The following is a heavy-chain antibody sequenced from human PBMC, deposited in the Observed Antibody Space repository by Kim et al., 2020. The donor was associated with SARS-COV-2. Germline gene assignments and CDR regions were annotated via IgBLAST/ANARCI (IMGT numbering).Heavy chain of an antibody. Sequence: GGSLRLSCAASGFTFSNYAMHWVRQAPGKGLEWVAVISYDGINKYYADSVKGRFTISRDNSKNTLYLQMNSLRAEDTAVYYCARDFDDYSSEASFDYWGQGTLVTVSS. CDR1: GFTFSNYA. V-gene: IGHV3-30*04. D-gene: IGHD4-4*01. CDR2: ISYDGINK. J-gene: IGHJ4*02. CDR3: ARDFDDYSSEASFDY.